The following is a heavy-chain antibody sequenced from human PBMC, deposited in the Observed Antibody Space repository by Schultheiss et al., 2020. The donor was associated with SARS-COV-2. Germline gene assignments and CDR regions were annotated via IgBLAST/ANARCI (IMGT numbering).Heavy chain of an antibody. CDR2: IDPSDSDT. J-gene: IGHJ5*02. Sequence: GGSLRLSCKGSGYSFTSYWIGWVRQMPGKGLEWMGRIDPSDSDTRYSPSFQGQVTISADKSISTAYLQWSSLKASDTAMYYCARQKQRSSSWSYNWFDPWGQGTLVTVSS. CDR1: GYSFTSYW. D-gene: IGHD6-13*01. CDR3: ARQKQRSSSWSYNWFDP. V-gene: IGHV5-51*01.